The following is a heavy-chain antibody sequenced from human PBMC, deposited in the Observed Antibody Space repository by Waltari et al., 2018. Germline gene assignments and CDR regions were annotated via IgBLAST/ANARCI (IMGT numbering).Heavy chain of an antibody. CDR3: ARDRSQQLVGYYFDY. D-gene: IGHD6-13*01. Sequence: QVQLVESGGGVVQPGRSLRLSCAASGFTFSSYAMHWVRQAPGKGLEWGAVISYDGSNKYYADSVKGRFTISRDNSKNTLYLQMNSLRAEDTAVYYCARDRSQQLVGYYFDYWGQGTLVTVSS. CDR2: ISYDGSNK. V-gene: IGHV3-30-3*01. J-gene: IGHJ4*02. CDR1: GFTFSSYA.